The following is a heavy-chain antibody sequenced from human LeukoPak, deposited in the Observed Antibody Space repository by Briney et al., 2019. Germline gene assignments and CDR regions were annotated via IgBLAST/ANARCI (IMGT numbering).Heavy chain of an antibody. V-gene: IGHV4-34*01. CDR3: ASILWFGARMDG. Sequence: SETLSLTCAVYGGSFSGYYWSWIRQPPGKGLEWIGEINHSGSTNYNPSLKSRVTISVDTSKNQFSLKLSSVTAADTAVYYCASILWFGARMDGWGKGTTVTVSS. D-gene: IGHD3-10*01. CDR1: GGSFSGYY. J-gene: IGHJ6*04. CDR2: INHSGST.